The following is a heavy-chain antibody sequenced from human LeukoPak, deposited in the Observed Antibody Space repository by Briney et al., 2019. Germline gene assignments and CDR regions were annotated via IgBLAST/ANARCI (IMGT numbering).Heavy chain of an antibody. CDR3: VRTTGWPDC. D-gene: IGHD6-19*01. CDR1: GFPFRSYW. J-gene: IGHJ4*02. V-gene: IGHV3-74*01. CDR2: INSDGSNT. Sequence: GGSLRLSCVASGFPFRSYWVHWVRQVPGKGLVWVSRINSDGSNTVYADSVKGRFTISRDNAKNTLYLQMNSLRAEDTAVYYCVRTTGWPDCWGQGTLVTVSS.